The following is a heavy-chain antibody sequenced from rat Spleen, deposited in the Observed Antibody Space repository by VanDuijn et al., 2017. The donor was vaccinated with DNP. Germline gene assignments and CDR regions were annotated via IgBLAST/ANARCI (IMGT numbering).Heavy chain of an antibody. V-gene: IGHV4-2*01. CDR3: ARDGKLAD. D-gene: IGHD5-1*01. Sequence: EVKLVKSGGGLVQHGRSFKLSCAASGFNFNDYWMAWVRQAPGTGLEWIGEINKDGSTINYDPSLKDKLTISRDNAQNNLYLQMSKLGAEDTSIYFCARDGKLADWGQVVMVTVSS. J-gene: IGHJ2*01. CDR1: GFNFNDYW. CDR2: INKDGSTI.